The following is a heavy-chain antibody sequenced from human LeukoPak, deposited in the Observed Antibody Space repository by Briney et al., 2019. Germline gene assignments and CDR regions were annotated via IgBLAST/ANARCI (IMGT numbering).Heavy chain of an antibody. V-gene: IGHV4-4*07. Sequence: SETLSLTCTVSGGSISSYYWGWIRQPAGKGLEWIGRIYTSGSTNYNPSLKSRVTMSVDTSKNQFSLKLSSVTAADTAVYYCARDDYYYDSSGYYYGLYYYYMDVWGKGTTVTISS. CDR3: ARDDYYYDSSGYYYGLYYYYMDV. CDR1: GGSISSYY. D-gene: IGHD3-22*01. J-gene: IGHJ6*03. CDR2: IYTSGST.